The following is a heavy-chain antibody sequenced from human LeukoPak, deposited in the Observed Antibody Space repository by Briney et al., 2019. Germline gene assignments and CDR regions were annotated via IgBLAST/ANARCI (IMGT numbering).Heavy chain of an antibody. CDR3: AKSSDSSGHI. CDR1: SGSIRSSGYY. D-gene: IGHD6-6*01. Sequence: SETLSLTCTVSSGSIRSSGYYWGWIRQPPGKGLEWIGSIYYSGSTYYNPSLKSRVTISVDTSKNQFSLKLSSVTAAHTAVYYCAKSSDSSGHIWGQGTLVTVSS. CDR2: IYYSGST. J-gene: IGHJ4*02. V-gene: IGHV4-39*01.